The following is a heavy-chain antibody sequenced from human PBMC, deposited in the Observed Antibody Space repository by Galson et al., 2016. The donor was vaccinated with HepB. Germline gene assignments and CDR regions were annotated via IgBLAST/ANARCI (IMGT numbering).Heavy chain of an antibody. V-gene: IGHV1-69*06. CDR1: GGTFSSYA. J-gene: IGHJ4*02. D-gene: IGHD3-16*01. Sequence: SVKVSCKASGGTFSSYAISWVRQAPGQGLEWMGGIIPSFGSADYAQKSQGRVTIIADKSTTTTYMELSSLRSEDTAVYYCASGGAPDYDQSPMAHWGQGTLVTVSS. CDR2: IIPSFGSA. CDR3: ASGGAPDYDQSPMAH.